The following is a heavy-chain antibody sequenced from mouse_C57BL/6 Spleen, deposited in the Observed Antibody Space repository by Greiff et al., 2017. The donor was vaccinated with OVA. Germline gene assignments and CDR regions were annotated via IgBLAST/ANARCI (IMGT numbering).Heavy chain of an antibody. J-gene: IGHJ1*03. Sequence: VMLVESGAELAKPGASVKLSCKASGYTFTSYWMHWVKQRPGQGLEWIGYINPSSGYTKYNQKFKDKATLTADKSSSTAYMQLSSLTYEDSAVYYCAREDYDYGWYFDVWGTGTTVTVSS. CDR3: AREDYDYGWYFDV. V-gene: IGHV1-7*01. CDR1: GYTFTSYW. CDR2: INPSSGYT. D-gene: IGHD2-4*01.